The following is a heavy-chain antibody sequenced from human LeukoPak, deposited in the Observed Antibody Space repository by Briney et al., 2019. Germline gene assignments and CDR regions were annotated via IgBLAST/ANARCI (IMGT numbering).Heavy chain of an antibody. Sequence: PGGSLRLSCSASGFTFSSYAMHWVRQAPGKGLEYVSAISSNGGNRLYADSVKARFTISRDNSKNTLNLQMSSLRAEDTAVYYCVKFEYYYDRCGYYLRGNGFDIWGQGTMVTVSS. V-gene: IGHV3-64D*06. CDR2: ISSNGGNR. CDR3: VKFEYYYDRCGYYLRGNGFDI. J-gene: IGHJ3*02. CDR1: GFTFSSYA. D-gene: IGHD3-22*01.